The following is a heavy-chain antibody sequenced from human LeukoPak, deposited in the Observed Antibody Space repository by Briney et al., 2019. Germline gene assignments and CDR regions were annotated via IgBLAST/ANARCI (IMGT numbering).Heavy chain of an antibody. J-gene: IGHJ4*02. CDR3: ARHAPGYYDY. Sequence: SETLSLTCTVSGGSISSYYWSWIRQPPGKGLEWIGYIYSTGSTAYNPSLKSRVTMSVDTSKNQFSLRLSSATAADTAVYYCARHAPGYYDYWGQGTPVTVSS. V-gene: IGHV4-59*08. CDR2: IYSTGST. CDR1: GGSISSYY.